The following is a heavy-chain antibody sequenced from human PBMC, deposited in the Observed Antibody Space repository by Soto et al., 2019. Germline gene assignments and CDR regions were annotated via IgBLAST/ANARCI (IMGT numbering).Heavy chain of an antibody. CDR3: AKDILSPYYYYGMDV. V-gene: IGHV3-30*18. J-gene: IGHJ6*02. D-gene: IGHD2-8*01. Sequence: PGGSLRLSCAASGFTFSSYGMHWVRQAPGKGLEWVAVISYDGSNKYYADSVKGRFTISRDNSKNTLYLQMNSLRAEDTAVYYCAKDILSPYYYYGMDVWGQGTTVTVSS. CDR2: ISYDGSNK. CDR1: GFTFSSYG.